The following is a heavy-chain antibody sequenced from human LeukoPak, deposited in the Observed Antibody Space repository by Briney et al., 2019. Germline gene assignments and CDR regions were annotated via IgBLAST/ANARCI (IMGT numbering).Heavy chain of an antibody. CDR3: ATEGGGNYYRGDPFDL. Sequence: ASVKVSCKVSGYTLSEVSMHWVRQPPGKGPEWMGGFDAEDGETIYAQKFQGRVTMTEDTSTDTAYMELNNLTSGDTAVYYCATEGGGNYYRGDPFDLWGQGTMVSVSS. CDR1: GYTLSEVS. V-gene: IGHV1-24*01. CDR2: FDAEDGET. J-gene: IGHJ3*01. D-gene: IGHD1-26*01.